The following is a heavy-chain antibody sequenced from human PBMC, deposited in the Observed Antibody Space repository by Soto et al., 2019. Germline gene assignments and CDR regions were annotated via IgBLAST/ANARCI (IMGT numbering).Heavy chain of an antibody. D-gene: IGHD6-13*01. V-gene: IGHV4-59*08. J-gene: IGHJ5*02. CDR2: IYYTGTT. CDR3: ARHGGYSSSWYGHWFDP. Sequence: PSETLSLTCTVSGGSISSYYWSWIRQPPGKGLEWIGYIYYTGTTNYSPSLKSRVTISVDTSKNQFSLKLSSVTAADTAVYYCARHGGYSSSWYGHWFDPWGQGTLVTVS. CDR1: GGSISSYY.